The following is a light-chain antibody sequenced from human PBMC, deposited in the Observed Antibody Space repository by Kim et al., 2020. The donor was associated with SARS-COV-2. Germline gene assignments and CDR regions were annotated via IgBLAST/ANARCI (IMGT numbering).Light chain of an antibody. CDR3: QQYENWPPVT. CDR2: GAS. Sequence: SPGERVTLSCRASQGVSDNLAWYQQKPGQAPRLLIYGASTRATGIPARFSGGGSGTEFTLDISSLQSEDLAVYYCQQYENWPPVTFGGGTKVDIK. J-gene: IGKJ4*01. V-gene: IGKV3-15*01. CDR1: QGVSDN.